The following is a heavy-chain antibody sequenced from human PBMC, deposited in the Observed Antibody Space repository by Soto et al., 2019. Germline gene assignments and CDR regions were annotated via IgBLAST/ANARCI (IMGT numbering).Heavy chain of an antibody. D-gene: IGHD3-9*01. J-gene: IGHJ4*02. CDR3: AKGRQPFLDILTGATNFDS. V-gene: IGHV3-23*01. CDR1: GFTFNNFA. CDR2: ISSDGDLR. Sequence: EVHLLGSGGDLVKPGGSLRLSCEVSGFTFNNFAMSWVRQSPGTGLEWVSTISSDGDLRHYAESVKGRFTISRDNSKSSLFLQINSLRAEDTELYFGAKGRQPFLDILTGATNFDSWGQGTLVTVSS.